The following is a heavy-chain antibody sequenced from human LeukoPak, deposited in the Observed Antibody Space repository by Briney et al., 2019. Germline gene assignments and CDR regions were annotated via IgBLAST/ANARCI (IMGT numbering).Heavy chain of an antibody. Sequence: GRSLRLSCAASGFTFSSYGMHWVRQAPGKGLEWVGVISYDGSNKYYADSVKGRFTISRDNPKNTLFLQMNSLRAEDTAVYYCAKNTKYYYGLGGYYKVEADYWGQGTLVTVSS. CDR1: GFTFSSYG. CDR3: AKNTKYYYGLGGYYKVEADY. CDR2: ISYDGSNK. V-gene: IGHV3-30*18. D-gene: IGHD3-10*01. J-gene: IGHJ4*02.